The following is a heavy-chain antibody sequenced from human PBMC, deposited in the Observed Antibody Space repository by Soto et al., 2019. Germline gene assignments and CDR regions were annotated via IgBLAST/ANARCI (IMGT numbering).Heavy chain of an antibody. D-gene: IGHD2-21*02. CDR2: ISSSSSYI. V-gene: IGHV3-21*01. CDR1: VFTFSSYS. CDR3: ARDEHDLTLDY. Sequence: GGSLRLSCAASVFTFSSYSMNWFRQAPGKGLEWVSSISSSSSYIYYADSVKGRFTISRDNAKNSLYLQMNSLRAEDTAVYYCARDEHDLTLDYWGQGTLVTVSS. J-gene: IGHJ4*02.